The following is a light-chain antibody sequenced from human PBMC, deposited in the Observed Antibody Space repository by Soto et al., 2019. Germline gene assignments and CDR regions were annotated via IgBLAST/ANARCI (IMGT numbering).Light chain of an antibody. CDR1: QTIISW. CDR3: QHYNSYSEA. CDR2: KAS. J-gene: IGKJ1*01. Sequence: DIQMTQSPSTLSGSVGDRLPITCRGSQTIISWLAWYQQKPGKAPKFLIYKASTLKSGVPSRFSGSGAGTEFTLPISSLQPDDFATYYCQHYNSYSEAFGQGTKVDIK. V-gene: IGKV1-5*03.